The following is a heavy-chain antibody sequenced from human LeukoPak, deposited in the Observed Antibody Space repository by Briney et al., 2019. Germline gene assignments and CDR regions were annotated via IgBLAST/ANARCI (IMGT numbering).Heavy chain of an antibody. Sequence: PSETLSLTCTVSVYSSSSGYYWGWIRQPPGKGLEWIGSSHQSGATYYNPSLKGRVTISVDTSKNQFSLKLSSVTAADTAVYYCARRKRQNRHWFDPWGQGTLVTVSS. CDR1: VYSSSSGYY. V-gene: IGHV4-38-2*02. J-gene: IGHJ5*02. CDR2: SHQSGAT. D-gene: IGHD6-25*01. CDR3: ARRKRQNRHWFDP.